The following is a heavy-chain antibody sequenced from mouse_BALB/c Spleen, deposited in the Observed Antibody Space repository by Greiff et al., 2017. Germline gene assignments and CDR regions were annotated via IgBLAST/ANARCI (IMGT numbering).Heavy chain of an antibody. J-gene: IGHJ3*01. V-gene: IGHV7-3*02. CDR1: GFTFTDYY. D-gene: IGHD1-1*01. CDR2: IRNKANGYTT. CDR3: ARDTGYGSSSWFAY. Sequence: EVKVVDSGGGLVQPGGSLRLSCATSGFTFTDYYMSWVRQPPGKALEWLGFIRNKANGYTTEYSASVKGRFTISRDNSQSILYLQMNTLRAEDSATYYCARDTGYGSSSWFAYWGQGTLVTVSA.